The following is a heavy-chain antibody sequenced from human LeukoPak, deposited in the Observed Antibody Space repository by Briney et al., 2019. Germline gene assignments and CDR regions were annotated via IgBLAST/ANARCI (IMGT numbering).Heavy chain of an antibody. CDR3: ARETSQKGAHYTDV. CDR2: IYYSGST. Sequence: PSETLSLTCTVSGGSISSSSYYWGWIRQPPGKGLEWIGSIYYSGSTYYNPSLKSRVTISVDTSKNQFSLKLSSVTAADTAVYYCARETSQKGAHYTDVWGKGTTVTISS. D-gene: IGHD3-16*01. J-gene: IGHJ6*03. V-gene: IGHV4-39*07. CDR1: GGSISSSSYY.